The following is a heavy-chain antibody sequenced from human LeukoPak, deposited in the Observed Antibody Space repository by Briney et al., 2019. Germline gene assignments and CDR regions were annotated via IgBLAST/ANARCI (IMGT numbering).Heavy chain of an antibody. CDR2: IYYSEST. CDR1: GDSISSHY. Sequence: PSETLSLTCTVSGDSISSHYWSWIRHPPGEGVEWVGYIYYSESTNYNHTLTSLVNISVDTSKNQFSLKLSSVTAADTAVYYCARVYKLYYYYYMDVWGKGTTVTVSS. V-gene: IGHV4-59*11. J-gene: IGHJ6*03. CDR3: ARVYKLYYYYYMDV. D-gene: IGHD5-24*01.